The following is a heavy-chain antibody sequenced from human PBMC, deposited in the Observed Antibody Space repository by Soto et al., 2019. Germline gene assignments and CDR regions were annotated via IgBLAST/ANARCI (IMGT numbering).Heavy chain of an antibody. CDR3: ARVDGYSYGYYGMDV. D-gene: IGHD5-18*01. Sequence: ASVKVSCKVSGYTLTELSMHWVRQAPGKGLEWMGGFDPEDGETIYAQKFQGRVTMTEDTSTDTAYMELRSLRSDDTAVYYCARVDGYSYGYYGMDVWGQGTTVTVSS. V-gene: IGHV1-24*01. CDR1: GYTLTELS. CDR2: FDPEDGET. J-gene: IGHJ6*02.